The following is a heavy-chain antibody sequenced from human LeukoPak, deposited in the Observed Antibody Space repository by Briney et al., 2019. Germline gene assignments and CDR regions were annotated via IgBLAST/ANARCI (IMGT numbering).Heavy chain of an antibody. CDR1: GVSITSDTYC. J-gene: IGHJ4*02. CDR2: ILHSGST. CDR3: ARTRDFWIGYFDY. V-gene: IGHV4-30-2*01. Sequence: SETLSLTCAVSGVSITSDTYCWSWIRQPPGKGLEWIGYILHSGSTYYNPSLQSRVTISIDTSKSQFSLKLSSVTAAATAVYYCARTRDFWIGYFDYWGKGTRVSVSS. D-gene: IGHD3/OR15-3a*01.